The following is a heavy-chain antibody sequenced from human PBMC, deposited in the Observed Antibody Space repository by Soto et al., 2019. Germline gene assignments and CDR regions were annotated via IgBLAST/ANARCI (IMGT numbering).Heavy chain of an antibody. CDR3: TRRLLVGGTSAFDY. CDR1: GFTISSYW. D-gene: IGHD2-15*01. V-gene: IGHV3-74*01. CDR2: ITTDGSST. Sequence: EVQLVESGGGLVQPGGSLRLSCAASGFTISSYWMHWVRQAPGKGLVWVSRITTDGSSTSYADSVTGRFTTSRDNAKNTLKLKMNSLRAQVTAVYYCTRRLLVGGTSAFDYWGQGTLVTVSS. J-gene: IGHJ4*02.